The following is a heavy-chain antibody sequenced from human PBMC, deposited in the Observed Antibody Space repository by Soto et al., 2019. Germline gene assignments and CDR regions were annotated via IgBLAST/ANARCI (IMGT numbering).Heavy chain of an antibody. Sequence: QVQLVQSGAEVKKPGASVKVSCKASGYTFTSYDINWVRQATGQGLEWMGWMNPNSGNTGYAQKFQGRVTMTRNTSISTAYMELSSLRSEDTAVYYCARRGGYSSGLSEGEDAFDIWGQGTMVTVSS. D-gene: IGHD6-19*01. CDR1: GYTFTSYD. V-gene: IGHV1-8*01. J-gene: IGHJ3*02. CDR2: MNPNSGNT. CDR3: ARRGGYSSGLSEGEDAFDI.